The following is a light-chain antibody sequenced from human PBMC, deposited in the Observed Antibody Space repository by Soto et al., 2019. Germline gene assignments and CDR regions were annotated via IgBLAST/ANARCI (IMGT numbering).Light chain of an antibody. V-gene: IGLV2-14*01. Sequence: QSALTQPASVSGSLGQSITISCTGTSSDIGGYKYVSWYQQHPGKAPKLIIFEVSNRPSGVSDRFSGSQPGNTASLTVSGLQAEDEADYYCCSYAGDKTYVFGSGTKVTVL. CDR3: CSYAGDKTYV. CDR2: EVS. CDR1: SSDIGGYKY. J-gene: IGLJ1*01.